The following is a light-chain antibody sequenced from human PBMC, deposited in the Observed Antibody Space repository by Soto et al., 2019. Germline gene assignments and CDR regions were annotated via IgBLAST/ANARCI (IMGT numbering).Light chain of an antibody. CDR2: GAS. J-gene: IGKJ1*01. Sequence: EIVMTQSPATLSVSPGERATLSCRASQSVSSNLAWYQQKLGQAPRLLIYGASTRATGIPARFSGSGSGTEFTLTISSLQSEDFAVYHCQQYNKWPLWTFGQGTKLEIK. CDR1: QSVSSN. CDR3: QQYNKWPLWT. V-gene: IGKV3-15*01.